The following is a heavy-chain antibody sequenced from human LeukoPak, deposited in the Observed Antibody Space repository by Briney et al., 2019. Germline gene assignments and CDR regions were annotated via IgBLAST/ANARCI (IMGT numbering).Heavy chain of an antibody. CDR3: ASFIRYFDY. V-gene: IGHV4-30-4*08. CDR1: GGSISSGDYY. Sequence: SQTLSLTCIVSGGSISSGDYYWSWIRQPPGKGLEWIGYIYYSGSTYYSPSLTSRLTISIDTSKNQFSLKLSSMAAADTAVYYCASFIRYFDYWGQGTLVTVSS. D-gene: IGHD3-9*01. J-gene: IGHJ4*02. CDR2: IYYSGST.